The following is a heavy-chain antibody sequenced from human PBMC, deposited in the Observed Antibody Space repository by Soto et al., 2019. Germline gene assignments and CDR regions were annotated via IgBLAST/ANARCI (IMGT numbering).Heavy chain of an antibody. CDR1: GFSLSTNGVR. D-gene: IGHD6-19*01. V-gene: IGHV2-5*01. Sequence: KSGPTLVNPTQTLTLTCTFSGFSLSTNGVRVGWIRQAPGMALERLAIIFWNDEKYYSPSLQSRLTITKDTSKNQVVLTMTNMDPVDTATYYCAHRRVGSSDWYDWFEPWGQGMLVTVSS. J-gene: IGHJ5*02. CDR3: AHRRVGSSDWYDWFEP. CDR2: IFWNDEK.